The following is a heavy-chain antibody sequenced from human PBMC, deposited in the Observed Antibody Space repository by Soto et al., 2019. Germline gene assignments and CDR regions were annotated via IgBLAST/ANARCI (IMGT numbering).Heavy chain of an antibody. Sequence: QVRLQESGPGLVKPSGTLSLTCAVSGGSINSRNSWSWVRQPPGKGLEWIGEIYHSGSTNYNPSLQSRVTMSVDTSKRQFSLSLSSVTAADTAVYYCVRGLMNPPGFDQWGQGTRVTVSS. CDR1: GGSINSRNS. J-gene: IGHJ4*02. CDR2: IYHSGST. V-gene: IGHV4-4*02. CDR3: VRGLMNPPGFDQ.